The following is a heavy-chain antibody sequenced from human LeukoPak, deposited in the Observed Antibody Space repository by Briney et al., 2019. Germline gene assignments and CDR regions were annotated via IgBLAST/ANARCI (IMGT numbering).Heavy chain of an antibody. CDR3: ARARMVRGVISYGMDV. D-gene: IGHD3-10*01. V-gene: IGHV1-2*04. J-gene: IGHJ6*04. CDR1: GYTFTGCY. Sequence: ASVKVSCTASGYTFTGCYMHWVRQAPGQGLEWMGWINPNSGGTNYAQKFQGWVTMTRDTSISTAYMELSRLRSDDTAVYYCARARMVRGVISYGMDVWGKGTTVTVSS. CDR2: INPNSGGT.